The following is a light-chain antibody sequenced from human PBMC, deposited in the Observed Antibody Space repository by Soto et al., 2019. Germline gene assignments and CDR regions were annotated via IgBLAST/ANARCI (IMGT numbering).Light chain of an antibody. Sequence: DIQMTQSLATRSASVGDSVTITCRASQNIRNWLAWYQQKTGKAPNTLIYDASSLKSGVPARFSGSGSGTEFTLTISSLQPDDFATYYCQQYNTYSTFGQGTRLEIK. CDR3: QQYNTYST. J-gene: IGKJ5*01. CDR2: DAS. CDR1: QNIRNW. V-gene: IGKV1-5*01.